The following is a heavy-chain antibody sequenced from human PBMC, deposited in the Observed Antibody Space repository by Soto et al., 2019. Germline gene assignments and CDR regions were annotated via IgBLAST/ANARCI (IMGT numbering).Heavy chain of an antibody. D-gene: IGHD2-15*01. V-gene: IGHV3-33*01. CDR2: IWFDGSDA. CDR1: GFAFSGYG. J-gene: IGHJ6*04. Sequence: PGVSLRLSCAASGFAFSGYGMHWVRQAPGKGLEWVAFIWFDGSDALYSDSVKGRFTISRDNSKNTLFLQLNSLRGDDTAVYYCAREGYCSGGGCSGGMDVWGKGATVTVSS. CDR3: AREGYCSGGGCSGGMDV.